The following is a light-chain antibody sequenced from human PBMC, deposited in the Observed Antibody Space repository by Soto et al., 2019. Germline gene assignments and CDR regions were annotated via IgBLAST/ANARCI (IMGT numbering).Light chain of an antibody. CDR3: LQDYNNPRT. CDR1: QDIRND. V-gene: IGKV1-6*01. CDR2: AAS. Sequence: AIQMTQSPSSLSASVGDRVTITCRASQDIRNDLGWYQQKPGKAPKLLIYAASSLQSGVPSRFRGSGSGAYFTLTISSLQPEDFATYYCLQDYNNPRTFGQGTKVEIK. J-gene: IGKJ1*01.